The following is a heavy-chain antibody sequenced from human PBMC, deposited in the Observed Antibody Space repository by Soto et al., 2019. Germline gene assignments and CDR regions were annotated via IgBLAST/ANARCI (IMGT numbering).Heavy chain of an antibody. Sequence: ASVKVSCKASGGTFSSYAISWVRQAPGQGLEWMGGIIPIFGTANYAQKFQGRVTITADESTSTAYMELSSLRSEDTAVYYCARLESYCGGDCYNWFDPWGQGTLVTVSS. CDR2: IIPIFGTA. CDR1: GGTFSSYA. V-gene: IGHV1-69*13. CDR3: ARLESYCGGDCYNWFDP. J-gene: IGHJ5*02. D-gene: IGHD2-21*02.